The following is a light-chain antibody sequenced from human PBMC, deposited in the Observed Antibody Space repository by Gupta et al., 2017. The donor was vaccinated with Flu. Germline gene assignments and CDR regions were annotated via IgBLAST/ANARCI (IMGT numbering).Light chain of an antibody. V-gene: IGKV1-39*01. Sequence: QKPGKVPKLLISSASSLRSGVPPRFSGSGSGTDFTLTISSVQPEDSASYYFQQSYSTPMYSFGRGTKLEIK. J-gene: IGKJ2*01. CDR2: SAS. CDR3: QQSYSTPMYS.